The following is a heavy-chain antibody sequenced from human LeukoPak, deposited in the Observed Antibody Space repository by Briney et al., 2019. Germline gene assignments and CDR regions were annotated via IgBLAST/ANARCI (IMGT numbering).Heavy chain of an antibody. CDR1: GGTFSSYA. CDR3: ARDFSWTGDYYYYGMDV. D-gene: IGHD3/OR15-3a*01. J-gene: IGHJ6*02. V-gene: IGHV1-69*04. Sequence: ASVKVSCKASGGTFSSYAISWVRQAPGQGLEWMGRIIPILGIANYAQKFQGRFTITADKSTSTAYMELSSLRSEDTAVYYCARDFSWTGDYYYYGMDVWGQGTTVTVSS. CDR2: IIPILGIA.